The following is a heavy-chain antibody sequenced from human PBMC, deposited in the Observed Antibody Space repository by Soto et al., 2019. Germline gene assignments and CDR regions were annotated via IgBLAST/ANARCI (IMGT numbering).Heavy chain of an antibody. D-gene: IGHD6-6*01. Sequence: SVKISCKASGGTFSSYAISWVRQAPGQGLEWMGGIIPIFGTANYAQKFQGRVTITADESTSTAYMELSSLRSEDTAVYYCARRMARIAARRGYWFDPWGQGTLVTVSS. CDR2: IIPIFGTA. V-gene: IGHV1-69*13. J-gene: IGHJ5*02. CDR3: ARRMARIAARRGYWFDP. CDR1: GGTFSSYA.